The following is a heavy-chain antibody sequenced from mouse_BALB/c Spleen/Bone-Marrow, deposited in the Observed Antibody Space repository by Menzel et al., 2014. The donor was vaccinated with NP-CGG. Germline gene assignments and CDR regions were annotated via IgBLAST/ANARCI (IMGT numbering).Heavy chain of an antibody. J-gene: IGHJ3*01. Sequence: EVKLMESGPGLVKPSQSLSLTCTVTGYSITSDYAWNWIRQFPGNKLEWMGYISYSGSTSYNPSLKSRTSITRDTSKNQFFLQLNSVTTEDTATYYCARGGARATGWFAYWGQGTLVTVSA. CDR1: GYSITSDYA. D-gene: IGHD3-1*01. CDR2: ISYSGST. CDR3: ARGGARATGWFAY. V-gene: IGHV3-2*02.